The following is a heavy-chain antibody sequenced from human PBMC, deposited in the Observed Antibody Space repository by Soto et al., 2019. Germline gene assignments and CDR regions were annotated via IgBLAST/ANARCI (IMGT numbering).Heavy chain of an antibody. V-gene: IGHV1-45*02. CDR3: ARQFDYDRSGYYYAY. J-gene: IGHJ4*01. CDR2: ITPFNGNT. CDR1: GYTFTYRF. Sequence: SVKVSCKASGYTFTYRFLHWVRQAPGQALEWMGWITPFNGNTNYTQKFQDRVTITRDRSVTTVYMDLSSLRSDDTAVYYCARQFDYDRSGYYYAYWGQGTLVTVSS. D-gene: IGHD3-22*01.